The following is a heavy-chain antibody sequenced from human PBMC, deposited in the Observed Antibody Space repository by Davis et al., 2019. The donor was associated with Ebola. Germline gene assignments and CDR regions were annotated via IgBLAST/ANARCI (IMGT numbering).Heavy chain of an antibody. J-gene: IGHJ5*02. D-gene: IGHD3-22*01. CDR3: ARFPGSSGYVDHWFDP. Sequence: PSETLSLTCAVYGGSFSGYYWSWIRQPPGKGLEWIGEINHSGSTNYNPSLKSRVTISVDTSKNQFSLKLSSVTAADTAVYYCARFPGSSGYVDHWFDPWGQGTLVTVSS. V-gene: IGHV4-34*01. CDR2: INHSGST. CDR1: GGSFSGYY.